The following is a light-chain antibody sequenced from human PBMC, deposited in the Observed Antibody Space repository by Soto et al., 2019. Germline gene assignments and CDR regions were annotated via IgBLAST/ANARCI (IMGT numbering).Light chain of an antibody. CDR3: QQYNNWPPRGT. CDR2: GAS. Sequence: EIVMTQSPATLSVSPGERATLSCRASQSVSSNLAWYQQKPGQAPRLLIYGASTRATGIPARFSGSGSGTEFTLTISSLQSEDFAVYYCQQYNNWPPRGTFGQGTKVEFK. J-gene: IGKJ1*01. CDR1: QSVSSN. V-gene: IGKV3-15*01.